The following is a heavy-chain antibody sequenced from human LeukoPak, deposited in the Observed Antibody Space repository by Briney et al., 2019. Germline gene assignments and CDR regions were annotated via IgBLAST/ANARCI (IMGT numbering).Heavy chain of an antibody. J-gene: IGHJ4*02. CDR3: AKSGEVRYYYGSGSYDY. CDR2: ISYDGSNK. V-gene: IGHV3-30*18. CDR1: GFTFSSYG. Sequence: GGSLRLSCAASGFTFSSYGMHWVRQARGKGLERVAVISYDGSNKYYADSVKGRFTISRDNSKNTLYLQMNSLRAEDTAVYYCAKSGEVRYYYGSGSYDYWGQGTLVTVSS. D-gene: IGHD3-10*01.